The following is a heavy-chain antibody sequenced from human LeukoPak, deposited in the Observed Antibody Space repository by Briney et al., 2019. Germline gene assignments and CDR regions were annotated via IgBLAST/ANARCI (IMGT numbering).Heavy chain of an antibody. Sequence: PGGSLRLSCAASGFTFSSYAMHWVRQAPGKGLEWVAVISYDGSNKYYADSVKGRFTISRDNAKNSLYLQMNSLRAEDTAVYYCARGRGADYVRYYYYYYMDVWGKGTTVTVSS. CDR3: ARGRGADYVRYYYYYYMDV. CDR1: GFTFSSYA. V-gene: IGHV3-30*04. D-gene: IGHD4-17*01. J-gene: IGHJ6*03. CDR2: ISYDGSNK.